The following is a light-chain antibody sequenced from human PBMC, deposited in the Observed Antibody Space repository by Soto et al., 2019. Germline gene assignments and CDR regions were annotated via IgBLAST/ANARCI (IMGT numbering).Light chain of an antibody. CDR2: EVV. CDR1: KNDIGVYDF. Sequence: QSALTQPPSASGSPGQSVTISCTGTKNDIGVYDFVSWYQHHPGKAPRLIIYEVVQRPSGVPDRFAGSKSGNTASLTVSGLQAADEADYFCTSDAGSNTEVFGSGTKLTVL. J-gene: IGLJ1*01. CDR3: TSDAGSNTEV. V-gene: IGLV2-8*01.